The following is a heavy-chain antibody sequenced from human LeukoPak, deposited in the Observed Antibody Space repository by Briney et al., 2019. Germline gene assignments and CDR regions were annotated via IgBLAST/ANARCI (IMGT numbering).Heavy chain of an antibody. Sequence: ASVKVSCKASGYTFTSYGISWVRQAPGQGLEWMGCISAYNGNTNYAQRLQGRVTMTTDTSTSTAYMELRSLRSDDTAVYYCARNGAPYCSSTSCYIYWFDPWGQGTLVTVSS. CDR2: ISAYNGNT. V-gene: IGHV1-18*01. D-gene: IGHD2-2*02. CDR3: ARNGAPYCSSTSCYIYWFDP. CDR1: GYTFTSYG. J-gene: IGHJ5*02.